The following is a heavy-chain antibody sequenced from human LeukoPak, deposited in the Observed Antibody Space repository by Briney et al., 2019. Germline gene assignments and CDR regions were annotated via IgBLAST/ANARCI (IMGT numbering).Heavy chain of an antibody. CDR1: GFTFSSYG. CDR3: ARDPYYYDSSGYYGY. CDR2: IWYDGSNR. D-gene: IGHD3-22*01. Sequence: GGSLRLSCAASGFTFSSYGMHWVRQAPGKGLEWVAVIWYDGSNRYYADSVKGRFTISRDNSKNTLYLQMNSLRAEDTAVYYCARDPYYYDSSGYYGYRGQGTLVTVSS. J-gene: IGHJ4*02. V-gene: IGHV3-33*01.